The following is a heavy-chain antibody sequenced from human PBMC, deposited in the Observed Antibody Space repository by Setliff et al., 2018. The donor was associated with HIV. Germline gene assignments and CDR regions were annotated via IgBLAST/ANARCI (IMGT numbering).Heavy chain of an antibody. CDR2: IKQDGSER. Sequence: GESLTISCEASGFSFSDYWMSWVRQAPGKGLEWVANIKQDGSERYYVDSVKGRFTISRDSAKKSLYLQMNSLRAEDTAVYYCARDATRGGDMDVWAKGTTVTVSS. CDR1: GFSFSDYW. J-gene: IGHJ6*03. V-gene: IGHV3-7*01. D-gene: IGHD2-15*01. CDR3: ARDATRGGDMDV.